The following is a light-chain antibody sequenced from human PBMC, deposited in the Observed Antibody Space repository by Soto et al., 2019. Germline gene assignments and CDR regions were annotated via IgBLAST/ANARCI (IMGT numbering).Light chain of an antibody. J-gene: IGKJ3*01. CDR1: ESFNTW. Sequence: DIPMTQSPSTLSASVGDRVIITCRTSESFNTWVAWYQQKPGRAPKLLIYDASRLESGVPSRFSGSGSGTEFTLTISSLQPDDFASYYCQLYNYYFGPVTKVDIK. CDR2: DAS. CDR3: QLYNYY. V-gene: IGKV1-5*01.